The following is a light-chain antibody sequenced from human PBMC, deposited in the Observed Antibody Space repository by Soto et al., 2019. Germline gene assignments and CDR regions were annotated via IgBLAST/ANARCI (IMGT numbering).Light chain of an antibody. Sequence: QSALTQPASVSGSPGQSITISCTGTSSDVGAYNFVSWHQQHPGKAPKLMIYNVYDRPSGISYRFSGSKSGNTASLTISRLQAEDEADYYCSSYTTSSTRLYVFGTGTKVTVL. J-gene: IGLJ1*01. CDR2: NVY. V-gene: IGLV2-14*03. CDR1: SSDVGAYNF. CDR3: SSYTTSSTRLYV.